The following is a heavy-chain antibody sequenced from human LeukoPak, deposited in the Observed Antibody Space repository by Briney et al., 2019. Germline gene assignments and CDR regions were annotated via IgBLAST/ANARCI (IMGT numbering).Heavy chain of an antibody. CDR1: GFTFGDYA. CDR3: TRWESLDY. V-gene: IGHV3-49*04. CDR2: IRSKAYGGTT. Sequence: GGSLRFSCTASGFTFGDYAMSWVRQAPGKGLEWVGFIRSKAYGGTTEYAASVKGRFTISRDDSKSIAYLQMNSLKTEDTAVYYCTRWESLDYGGQGPLVTVSS. D-gene: IGHD1-26*01. J-gene: IGHJ4*02.